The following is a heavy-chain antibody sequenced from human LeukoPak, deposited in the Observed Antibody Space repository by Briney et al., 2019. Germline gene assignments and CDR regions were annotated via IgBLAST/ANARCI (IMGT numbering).Heavy chain of an antibody. CDR2: ITTSDGNT. CDR1: GFTFSSYT. CDR3: AKDGGLWVSAHWGDS. Sequence: GGSLRLSCAASGFTFSSYTMSWVRQAPGKGLEWVSTITTSDGNTYYADSVQGRFTVSRDNSKNTLYLQMNSLRAEDTAVYYCAKDGGLWVSAHWGDSWGRGTLVTVSS. J-gene: IGHJ4*02. V-gene: IGHV3-23*01. D-gene: IGHD7-27*01.